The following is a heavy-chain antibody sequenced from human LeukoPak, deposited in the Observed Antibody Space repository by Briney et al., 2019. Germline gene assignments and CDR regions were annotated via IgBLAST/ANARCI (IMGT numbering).Heavy chain of an antibody. Sequence: SVKASCKASGGTFSSYAISWVRQAPGQGLEWMGGIIPIFGTANYAQKLQGRVTMTTDTSTSTAYMELRSLRSDDTAVYYCARSPYYGSGSYYNGDYWGQGTLVTVSS. J-gene: IGHJ4*02. V-gene: IGHV1-69*05. CDR3: ARSPYYGSGSYYNGDY. CDR1: GGTFSSYA. D-gene: IGHD3-10*01. CDR2: IIPIFGTA.